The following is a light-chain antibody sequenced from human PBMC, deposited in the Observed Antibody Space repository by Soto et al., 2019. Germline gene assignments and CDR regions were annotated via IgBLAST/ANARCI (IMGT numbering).Light chain of an antibody. J-gene: IGKJ1*01. CDR1: QDVGRK. V-gene: IGKV3-15*01. Sequence: EIVMTQSPATLSVSPGERATLSCRASQDVGRKLVWYQQKPGQAPRLLIYGATTMATGIPARFSGSGSGTQFTLTISSLQSEDFAVYYCQHSNDSPPWTFGQGTKVDIK. CDR2: GAT. CDR3: QHSNDSPPWT.